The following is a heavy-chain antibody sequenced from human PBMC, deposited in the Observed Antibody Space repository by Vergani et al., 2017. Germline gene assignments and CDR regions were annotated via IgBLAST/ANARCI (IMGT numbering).Heavy chain of an antibody. J-gene: IGHJ6*02. CDR3: ARGQVVVAATPMGGGYYYYYGMDV. V-gene: IGHV3-30*03. CDR2: ISYDGSNK. CDR1: GFTFSSYG. D-gene: IGHD2-15*01. Sequence: QVQLVESGGGVVQPGRSLRLSCAASGFTFSSYGMHWVRQAPGKGLEWVAVISYDGSNKYYADSVKGRFTISRDNSKNTLYLQMNSLRAEDTAVYYCARGQVVVAATPMGGGYYYYYGMDVWGQGTTVTVSS.